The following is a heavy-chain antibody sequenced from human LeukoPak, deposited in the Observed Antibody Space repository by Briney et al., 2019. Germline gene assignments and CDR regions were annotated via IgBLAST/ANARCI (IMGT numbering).Heavy chain of an antibody. V-gene: IGHV3-53*01. J-gene: IGHJ4*02. CDR2: IYSDGYT. D-gene: IGHD6-19*01. Sequence: GGSLRLSCAVSGLIVSSNYMSWVRQAPGKGLEWVSTIYSDGYTYYADSVKGRFTISRDNSKNALYLQMNNLRVEDTAVYYCASGIAVTGPLDHWGQGTLVTVSS. CDR1: GLIVSSNY. CDR3: ASGIAVTGPLDH.